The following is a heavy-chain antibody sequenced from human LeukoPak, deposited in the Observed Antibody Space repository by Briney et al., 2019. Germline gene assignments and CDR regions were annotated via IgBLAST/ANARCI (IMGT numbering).Heavy chain of an antibody. CDR1: GYTFTSYG. CDR2: ISAYNGNT. V-gene: IGHV1-18*01. J-gene: IGHJ5*02. Sequence: GASVKVSCKSSGYTFTSYGISWVRQAPGQGLEWMGWISAYNGNTNNAQKFQGRVTMTEDTSTDTAYMELSSLRSEDTAVYYCATELDPLVVPAATWGQGTLVTVSS. D-gene: IGHD2-2*01. CDR3: ATELDPLVVPAAT.